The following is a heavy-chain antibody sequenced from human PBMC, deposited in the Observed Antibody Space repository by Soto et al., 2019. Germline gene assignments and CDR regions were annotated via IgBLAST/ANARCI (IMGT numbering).Heavy chain of an antibody. D-gene: IGHD1-20*01. CDR1: GYTFSGYY. Sequence: ASVKVSCKASGYTFSGYYIHWVRQAPGQGLEWMGWINPNSGGTNFAQKFQGWVTLTRDSSISTAYMELSRLKSGDSAVYYCVRGQYTTKIKLWYPRYTMDVWGQGTTVTVSS. CDR3: VRGQYTTKIKLWYPRYTMDV. J-gene: IGHJ6*02. V-gene: IGHV1-2*04. CDR2: INPNSGGT.